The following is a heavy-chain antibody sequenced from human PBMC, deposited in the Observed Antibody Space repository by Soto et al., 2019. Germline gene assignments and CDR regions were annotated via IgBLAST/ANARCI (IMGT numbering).Heavy chain of an antibody. CDR2: IYYSGST. Sequence: SETLSLTCTVSGGSISSYYWSWIRQPPGKGLEWIGYIYYSGSTNYNPSLKSRVTISVDTSKNQFSLKLSSVTAADTAVYYCARVLLWFGELLYQGDNWFEPWGQGTLVTVSS. CDR1: GGSISSYY. D-gene: IGHD3-10*01. CDR3: ARVLLWFGELLYQGDNWFEP. V-gene: IGHV4-59*01. J-gene: IGHJ5*02.